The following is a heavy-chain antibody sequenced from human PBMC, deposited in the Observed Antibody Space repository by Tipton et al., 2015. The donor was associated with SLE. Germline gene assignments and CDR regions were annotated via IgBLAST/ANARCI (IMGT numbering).Heavy chain of an antibody. Sequence: SLRLSCAASGFTFRIYAMSWVRQAPGKGLEWVSTITESGALTSYADSVQGRFTIFRDNSKNTLYLQMSSLRAEDTAIYYCARRASTNFDYWGQGTLVTVSS. J-gene: IGHJ4*02. CDR2: ITESGALT. CDR1: GFTFRIYA. CDR3: ARRASTNFDY. V-gene: IGHV3-23*01.